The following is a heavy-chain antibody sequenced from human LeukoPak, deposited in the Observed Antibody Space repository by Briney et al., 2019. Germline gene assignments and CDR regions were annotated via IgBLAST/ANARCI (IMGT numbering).Heavy chain of an antibody. CDR2: ITGTGGRGGI. D-gene: IGHD2-8*02. Sequence: GGSLRLSCVASGFTYSNYAMNWVRQAPGKRLEWVASITGTGGRGGIYYADSVKGRFTISRDNSKNTLFLQMSSLRAEDTAVYHCAKGDRGHCTGVKCYPFDYWGQGTVVTVSS. CDR1: GFTYSNYA. J-gene: IGHJ4*02. V-gene: IGHV3-23*01. CDR3: AKGDRGHCTGVKCYPFDY.